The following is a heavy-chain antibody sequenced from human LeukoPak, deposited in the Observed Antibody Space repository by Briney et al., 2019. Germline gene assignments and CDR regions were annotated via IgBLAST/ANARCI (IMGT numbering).Heavy chain of an antibody. V-gene: IGHV3-9*01. CDR1: GFPFDDFA. CDR3: AKSGRKYYPVLGLDF. D-gene: IGHD1-26*01. CDR2: ISWSTSTT. Sequence: PGGSLRLSCAASGFPFDDFAMHWVRQAPGKGLKWVAGISWSTSTTAYANPVKGRFTISSDSARNSLYLQMDSLRVEDTALYYCAKSGRKYYPVLGLDFWGQGTLVTVSS. J-gene: IGHJ4*02.